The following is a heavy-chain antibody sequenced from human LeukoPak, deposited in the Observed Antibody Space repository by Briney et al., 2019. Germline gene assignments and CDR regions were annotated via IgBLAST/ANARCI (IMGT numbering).Heavy chain of an antibody. V-gene: IGHV1-69*13. J-gene: IGHJ5*02. CDR2: IIPIFGTA. CDR3: ARTWIHKNWFDP. Sequence: SVKVSCTASGGTFSSYAISWVRQAPGQGLEWMGGIIPIFGTANYAQKFQGRVTITADESTSTAYMELSSLRSEDTAVYYCARTWIHKNWFDPWGQGTLVTVSS. D-gene: IGHD5-12*01. CDR1: GGTFSSYA.